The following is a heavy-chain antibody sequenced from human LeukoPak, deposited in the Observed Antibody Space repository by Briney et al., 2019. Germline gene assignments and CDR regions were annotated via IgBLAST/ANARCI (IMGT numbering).Heavy chain of an antibody. Sequence: PGGSLRLSCAASRFTFSNYSMNWVRQAPGKGLEWVSSISRGSGHIYYADSVKGRFTISRDNAKNSLYLQTNSLRAEDTAVYYCARDGSGTFLDYWGQGTLVTVSS. D-gene: IGHD3-10*01. J-gene: IGHJ4*02. CDR2: ISRGSGHI. V-gene: IGHV3-21*04. CDR1: RFTFSNYS. CDR3: ARDGSGTFLDY.